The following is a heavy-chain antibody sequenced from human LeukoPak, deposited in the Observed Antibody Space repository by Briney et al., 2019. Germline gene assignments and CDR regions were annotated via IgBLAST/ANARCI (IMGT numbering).Heavy chain of an antibody. D-gene: IGHD2-21*02. CDR3: ARGGGTLGDHYAFDI. V-gene: IGHV1-69*01. J-gene: IGHJ3*02. CDR2: IIPIFGTA. CDR1: GGTFSSYA. Sequence: SVTVSCKASGGTFSSYAISWERQAPGQGLEWMGGIIPIFGTANYAQKFQGRVTITADESTSTAYMELSSLRSEDTAVYYCARGGGTLGDHYAFDIWGQGTMVTVSS.